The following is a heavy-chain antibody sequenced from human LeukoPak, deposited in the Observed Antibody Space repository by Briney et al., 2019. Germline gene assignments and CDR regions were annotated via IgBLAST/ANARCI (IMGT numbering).Heavy chain of an antibody. J-gene: IGHJ4*02. CDR3: ARDAGKYSSSSPRMDY. D-gene: IGHD6-6*01. V-gene: IGHV3-30-3*01. Sequence: PGGSLRLSCAASGFTFSSYAMHRVRQAPGKGLEWVAVISYDGSNKYYADSVKGRFTISRDNSKNTLYLQMNSLRAEDTAVYYCARDAGKYSSSSPRMDYWGQGTLVTVSS. CDR1: GFTFSSYA. CDR2: ISYDGSNK.